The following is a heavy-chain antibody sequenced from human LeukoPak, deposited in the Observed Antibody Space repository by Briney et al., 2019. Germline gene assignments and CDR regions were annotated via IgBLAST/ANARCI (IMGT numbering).Heavy chain of an antibody. CDR2: IYYTENT. Sequence: SETLSLTCTVSGGSISSYDWSWIRQHPGKGLEWIGYIYYTENTNYNPSLKSRVTISVDTSKSQFSLKLSSVTTADTAVYYCAGDSYGFDYWGQGILVTVSS. J-gene: IGHJ4*02. CDR3: AGDSYGFDY. D-gene: IGHD5-18*01. V-gene: IGHV4-59*01. CDR1: GGSISSYD.